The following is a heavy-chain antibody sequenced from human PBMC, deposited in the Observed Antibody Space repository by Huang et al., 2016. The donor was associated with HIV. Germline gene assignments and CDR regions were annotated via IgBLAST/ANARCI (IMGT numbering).Heavy chain of an antibody. V-gene: IGHV4-61*01. Sequence: QVQLQESGPGLVKPSETLSLTCTVSGGSVSSGSYYWNWIRQPPGKGVEWIGYIYYSGSTNYNPSLRSRVTISVDTSKNQFSLKLSSVTAADTAVYYCAREGGYYYASGTGVSHWGQATLVTVSS. D-gene: IGHD3-10*01. CDR3: AREGGYYYASGTGVSH. CDR2: IYYSGST. J-gene: IGHJ4*02. CDR1: GGSVSSGSYY.